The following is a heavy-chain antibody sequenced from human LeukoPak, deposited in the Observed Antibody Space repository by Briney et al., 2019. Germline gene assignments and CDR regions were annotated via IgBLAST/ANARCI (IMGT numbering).Heavy chain of an antibody. CDR3: ARDLDLGVTRWLEPEFDY. J-gene: IGHJ4*02. CDR1: GFMFSSNW. D-gene: IGHD5-24*01. V-gene: IGHV3-21*01. CDR2: ISSSSSYI. Sequence: GGSLRLSCAASGFMFSSNWMSWVRQAPGKGLEWVSSISSSSSYIYYADSVKGRFTISRDNAKNSLYLQMNSLRAEDTAVYYCARDLDLGVTRWLEPEFDYWGQGTLVTVSS.